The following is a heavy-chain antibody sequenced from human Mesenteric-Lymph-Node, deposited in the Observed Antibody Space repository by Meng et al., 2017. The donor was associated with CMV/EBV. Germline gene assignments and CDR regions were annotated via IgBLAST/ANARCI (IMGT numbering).Heavy chain of an antibody. CDR2: ISWNGDSV. V-gene: IGHV3-9*01. CDR1: GFTFDDYA. J-gene: IGHJ4*02. D-gene: IGHD1-1*01. CDR3: GKDVRLDAGMVDAGYIES. Sequence: SLKISCATSGFTFDDYAMHWVRQVPGKGLEWVSSISWNGDSVGYADSVKGRFTISRDNAKKSLYLQMNSLRGEDTALYYCGKDVRLDAGMVDAGYIESWGQGTLVTVSS.